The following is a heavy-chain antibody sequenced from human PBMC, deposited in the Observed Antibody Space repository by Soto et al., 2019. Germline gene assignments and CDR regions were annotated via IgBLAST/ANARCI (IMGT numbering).Heavy chain of an antibody. J-gene: IGHJ4*02. V-gene: IGHV3-21*01. CDR2: ISSTTNYI. CDR1: GFTFTRYS. CDR3: ARESEDLTSNFDY. Sequence: LRLSCAASGFTFTRYSMNWVRRAPGKGLEWVSSISSTTNYIYYADSMKGRFTVSRDNAKNSVYLEMSSLSAEDTAVYYCARESEDLTSNFDYWGQGTLVTVSS.